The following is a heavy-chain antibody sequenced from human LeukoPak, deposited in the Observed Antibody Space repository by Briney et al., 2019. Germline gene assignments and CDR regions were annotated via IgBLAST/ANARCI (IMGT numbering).Heavy chain of an antibody. Sequence: PSETLSLTCTVSGGSISSSSYYWGWIRQPPGKGLEWIGSIYYSGSTYYNPSLKSRVTISVDTSKNQFSLKLSSVTAADTAVYYCARRVITMVRGVPYYYYYGMDVWGQGTTVTVSS. CDR2: IYYSGST. CDR1: GGSISSSSYY. V-gene: IGHV4-39*01. D-gene: IGHD3-10*01. J-gene: IGHJ6*02. CDR3: ARRVITMVRGVPYYYYYGMDV.